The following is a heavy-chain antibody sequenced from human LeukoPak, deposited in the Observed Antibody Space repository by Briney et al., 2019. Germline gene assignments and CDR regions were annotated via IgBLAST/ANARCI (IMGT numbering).Heavy chain of an antibody. D-gene: IGHD2-15*01. Sequence: PGGSLRLSCAASGLTFSSYWMHWVRHAPGKGLVWVSRINSDGSSTTYADSVKGRFTTSRDHTTNTLYLQIDSQTTTDTPFTYCESATIHVGNYYYYYMDLWGKGTTVTVSS. CDR1: GLTFSSYW. J-gene: IGHJ6*03. CDR3: ESATIHVGNYYYYYMDL. CDR2: INSDGSST. V-gene: IGHV3-74*01.